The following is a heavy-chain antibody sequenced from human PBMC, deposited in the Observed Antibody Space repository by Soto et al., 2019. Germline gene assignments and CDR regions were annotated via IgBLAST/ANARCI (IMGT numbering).Heavy chain of an antibody. CDR1: GYTFSSYA. D-gene: IGHD7-27*01. CDR2: INAGYGNT. J-gene: IGHJ4*02. CDR3: ARDTGDGTFDF. Sequence: ASVKVSCKASGYTFSSYAMHWVRQAPGQRLEWMGWINAGYGNTKSSQKFQDRVTISRDTSASTAYMEPTSLRSEDTAVYYCARDTGDGTFDFWGQGTLVTSPQ. V-gene: IGHV1-3*01.